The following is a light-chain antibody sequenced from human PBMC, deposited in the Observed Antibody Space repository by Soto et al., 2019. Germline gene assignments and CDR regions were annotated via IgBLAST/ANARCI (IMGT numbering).Light chain of an antibody. V-gene: IGKV3-15*01. J-gene: IGKJ1*01. CDR1: QSVGSN. CDR2: TTS. CDR3: QQYNSSPRT. Sequence: EVLMTQSPATLSVSPGERATFSCRASQSVGSNLAWYQQKPGQAPSLLIYTTSTRASGVPARFSGSGSGTEFTLTINSLQTEDFGLYYCQQYNSSPRTFGQGTKVDIK.